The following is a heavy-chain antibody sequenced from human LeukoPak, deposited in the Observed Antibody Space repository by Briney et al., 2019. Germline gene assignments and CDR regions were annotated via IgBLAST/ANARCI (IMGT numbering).Heavy chain of an antibody. CDR1: GFTFSSYE. V-gene: IGHV3-64*01. CDR2: ISSNGGST. Sequence: GGSLRLSCAASGFTFSSYEMNWGRQALGKGLEYVSAISSNGGSTYYANSVKGRFTISRDNSKNTLYLQMGSLRAEDMAVYYCARDIHEDDYYDSSGYWSPLDYWGQGTLVTVSS. D-gene: IGHD3-22*01. CDR3: ARDIHEDDYYDSSGYWSPLDY. J-gene: IGHJ4*02.